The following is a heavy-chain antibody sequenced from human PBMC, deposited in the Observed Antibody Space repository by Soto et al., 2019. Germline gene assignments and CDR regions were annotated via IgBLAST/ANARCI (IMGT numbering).Heavy chain of an antibody. J-gene: IGHJ4*02. CDR1: GFIFTKFA. Sequence: QVDLVESGGGVVQPGKSLRLSCTASGFIFTKFAMHWVRRAPGKGLEWVALISYDGSEKYYADSVKGRFSISRDNSRNTLYLQMNSLRGEDTAVYYCARDRDEILTGYHDYWGQGTEVTVST. CDR2: ISYDGSEK. V-gene: IGHV3-30-3*01. D-gene: IGHD3-9*01. CDR3: ARDRDEILTGYHDY.